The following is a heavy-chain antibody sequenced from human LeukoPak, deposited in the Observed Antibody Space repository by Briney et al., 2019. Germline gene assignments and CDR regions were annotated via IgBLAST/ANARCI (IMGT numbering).Heavy chain of an antibody. D-gene: IGHD3-3*01. V-gene: IGHV3-23*01. CDR3: ATVKTLLLRFLEWGDYFDY. CDR1: GFTFSNDP. J-gene: IGHJ4*02. Sequence: QPGGSLRLSCAASGFTFSNDPMSWVRQTPGEGLEWVSTINYSGGNTYYADSVKGRFTISRDNSKNTLYLQMNSLRAEDTAVYYCATVKTLLLRFLEWGDYFDYWGEGTMVTVSS. CDR2: INYSGGNT.